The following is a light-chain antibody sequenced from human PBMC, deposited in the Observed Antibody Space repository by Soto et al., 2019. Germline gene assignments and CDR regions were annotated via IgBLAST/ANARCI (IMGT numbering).Light chain of an antibody. CDR3: QQYKSYQWT. CDR1: QSISSW. Sequence: DIQMTQSPSTLSASVRDRVTITCRASQSISSWLAWYHQKPGKAPKLLIYKASSLESGVPSRFSGSGSGTEFTLTISSLQTDDFATYYCQQYKSYQWTFGQGTKVEIK. V-gene: IGKV1-5*03. J-gene: IGKJ1*01. CDR2: KAS.